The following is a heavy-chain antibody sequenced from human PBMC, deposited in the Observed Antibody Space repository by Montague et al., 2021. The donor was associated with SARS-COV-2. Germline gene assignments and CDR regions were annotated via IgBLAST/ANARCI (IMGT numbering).Heavy chain of an antibody. V-gene: IGHV4-34*01. Sequence: SXTLSLTCAVHGGSFSTYSRNWIRQPPGKGLEWIGEIHHGGSTNYNPSLKSRVTISADTSKNQFSLKLTSVAAADTAVYYCARLGDGVVPSPILGVGPYYSYYYMDVWGKGTTVTVSS. D-gene: IGHD3-10*01. CDR3: ARLGDGVVPSPILGVGPYYSYYYMDV. J-gene: IGHJ6*03. CDR1: GGSFSTYS. CDR2: IHHGGST.